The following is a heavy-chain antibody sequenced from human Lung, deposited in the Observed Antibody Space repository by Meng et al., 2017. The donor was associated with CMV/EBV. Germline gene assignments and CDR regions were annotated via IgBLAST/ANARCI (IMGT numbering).Heavy chain of an antibody. CDR2: ISANNGDT. Sequence: ASVKVSXKASGYTFTDYGISWVRQAPGQGLEWMGWISANNGDTNYARNLRGRVTMTTDTSTTTAYMELRSLRSDDTAVYYCTRDLQFGGSTSCDDDCFDPWGQGTLVTVSS. D-gene: IGHD2-2*01. J-gene: IGHJ5*02. CDR3: TRDLQFGGSTSCDDDCFDP. V-gene: IGHV1-18*01. CDR1: GYTFTDYG.